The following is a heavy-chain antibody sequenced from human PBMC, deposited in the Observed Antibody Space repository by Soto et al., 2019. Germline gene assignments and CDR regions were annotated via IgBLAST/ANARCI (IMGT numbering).Heavy chain of an antibody. CDR2: ISAHNGNT. CDR3: ARGRYGDY. D-gene: IGHD1-1*01. V-gene: IGHV1-18*01. CDR1: GYTFTSYG. J-gene: IGHJ4*02. Sequence: QVRLVQSGAEVKKPGASVKVSCKGSGYTFTSYGITWVRQAPGQGLEWMGWISAHNGNTNYPQTRQGRVTVTRDTSTSTADMERRSLRSDDTAVDYGARGRYGDYWGQGALVTVSS.